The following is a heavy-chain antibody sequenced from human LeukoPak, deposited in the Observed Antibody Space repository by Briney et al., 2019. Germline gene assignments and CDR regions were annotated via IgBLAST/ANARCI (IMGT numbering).Heavy chain of an antibody. Sequence: GGSLRLSCAASGFTFSSYAMSWVRQAPGKGLEWVSAISGSGGSTYYADSVKGRFTISRDSSKNTLYLQMNSLRAEDTAVYYCAKETYYYDSSGLYDYWGQGTLVTVSS. CDR1: GFTFSSYA. V-gene: IGHV3-23*01. CDR2: ISGSGGST. D-gene: IGHD3-22*01. CDR3: AKETYYYDSSGLYDY. J-gene: IGHJ4*02.